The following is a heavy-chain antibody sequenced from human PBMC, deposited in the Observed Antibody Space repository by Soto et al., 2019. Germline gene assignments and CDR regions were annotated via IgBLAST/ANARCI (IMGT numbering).Heavy chain of an antibody. J-gene: IGHJ4*02. CDR1: GGSISSYY. CDR2: IYYSGST. V-gene: IGHV4-59*01. Sequence: SETLSLTCTVSGGSISSYYWSWIRQPPGKGLEWIGYIYYSGSTNYNPSLKSRVTISVDTSKNQFSLKLSSVTAADTAVYYCARGVPGYSSGWYLGHFDYWGQGTLVTVSS. D-gene: IGHD6-19*01. CDR3: ARGVPGYSSGWYLGHFDY.